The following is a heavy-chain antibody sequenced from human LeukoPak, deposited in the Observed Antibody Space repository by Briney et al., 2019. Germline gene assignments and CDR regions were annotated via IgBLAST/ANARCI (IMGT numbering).Heavy chain of an antibody. Sequence: GGSLRLSCVASGLTFSSYAMNWVRQAPGKGLEWVSAMSGSGGSTYYADSVKGRFTISRDNSKNTLYLQMNSLRAEDTAVYYCAKDLGYYYDSSGYYGFDYWGQGTLVTVSS. CDR1: GLTFSSYA. V-gene: IGHV3-23*01. CDR3: AKDLGYYYDSSGYYGFDY. J-gene: IGHJ4*02. D-gene: IGHD3-22*01. CDR2: MSGSGGST.